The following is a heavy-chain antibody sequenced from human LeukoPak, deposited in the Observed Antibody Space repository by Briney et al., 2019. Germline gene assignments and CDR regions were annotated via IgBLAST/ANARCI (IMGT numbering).Heavy chain of an antibody. Sequence: GGSLRLSCAASGFTFSDYYMSWIRQAPGKGLEWVSYISSSGSTIYYAGSVKGRFTISRDNAKNSLYLQMNSLRAEDTAVYYCASPHYYYYYMDVWGKGTTVTVSS. J-gene: IGHJ6*03. CDR1: GFTFSDYY. V-gene: IGHV3-11*01. CDR2: ISSSGSTI. CDR3: ASPHYYYYYMDV.